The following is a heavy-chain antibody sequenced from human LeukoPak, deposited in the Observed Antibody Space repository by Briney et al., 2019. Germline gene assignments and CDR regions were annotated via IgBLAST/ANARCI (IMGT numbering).Heavy chain of an antibody. CDR2: INHSGST. CDR1: GGSFSGYY. V-gene: IGHV4-34*01. Sequence: ETLSLTCAVYGGSFSGYYWSWIRQPPGKGLEWIGEINHSGSTNYNPSLKSRVTISVDTSKNQFSLKLSSVTAADTAVYYCARGQTIVGATGDFWGQGTLVTVSS. J-gene: IGHJ4*02. CDR3: ARGQTIVGATGDF. D-gene: IGHD1-26*01.